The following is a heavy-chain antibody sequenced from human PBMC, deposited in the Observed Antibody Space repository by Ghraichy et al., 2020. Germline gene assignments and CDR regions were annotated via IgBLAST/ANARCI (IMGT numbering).Heavy chain of an antibody. CDR2: IYYRGST. CDR1: GGSISGYH. Sequence: SETLSLTYTVSGGSISGYHWSWIRQPPGKGLEWIGYIYYRGSTNYNPSLESRVTISVDTSKNQLSLKLSSVIAADTAVYYCARVVGGYCSSTSCYGYFDYWGQGTLVTVSS. CDR3: ARVVGGYCSSTSCYGYFDY. J-gene: IGHJ4*02. D-gene: IGHD2-2*01. V-gene: IGHV4-59*01.